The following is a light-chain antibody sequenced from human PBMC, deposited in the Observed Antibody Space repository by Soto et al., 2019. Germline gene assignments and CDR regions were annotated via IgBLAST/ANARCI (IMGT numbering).Light chain of an antibody. CDR1: QSVSGSY. V-gene: IGKV3-20*01. J-gene: IGKJ1*01. Sequence: EVVLTQSPGTLSLSPGERATLSCRASQSVSGSYLAWYQQKPGQAPRLLIYGASSRATGIPDRFSGSGSGTDFTRTISRLETEDFAVYYCQQYGSPWAFGQGTKVEIK. CDR2: GAS. CDR3: QQYGSPWA.